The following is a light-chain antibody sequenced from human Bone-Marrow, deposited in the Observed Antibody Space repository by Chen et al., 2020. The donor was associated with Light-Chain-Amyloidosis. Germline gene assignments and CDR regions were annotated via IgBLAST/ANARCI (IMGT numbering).Light chain of an antibody. J-gene: IGLJ2*01. CDR3: QSEDSRGTYEVI. Sequence: SYELTQPPSVSVSPGQTARITCSGDDLPTKYAYWYQQKPGQSPVLVIHRDTERPSGISERFSGSSSGTTATLTISGVQAEDEADDHCQSEDSRGTYEVIFGGGTKLTVL. CDR1: DLPTKY. CDR2: RDT. V-gene: IGLV3-25*03.